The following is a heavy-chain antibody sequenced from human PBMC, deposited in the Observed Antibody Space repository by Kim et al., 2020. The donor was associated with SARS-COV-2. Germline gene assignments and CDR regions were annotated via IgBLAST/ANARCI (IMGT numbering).Heavy chain of an antibody. CDR3: AREVGGTSNYGMDV. D-gene: IGHD1-1*01. CDR2: IYYSGST. V-gene: IGHV4-59*01. J-gene: IGHJ6*02. Sequence: SETLSLTCTVSGGSISSYYWSWIRQPPGKGLEWIGYIYYSGSTNYNPSLKSRVTISVDTSKNQFSLKLSSVTAADTAVYYCAREVGGTSNYGMDVWGQGTTVTVSS. CDR1: GGSISSYY.